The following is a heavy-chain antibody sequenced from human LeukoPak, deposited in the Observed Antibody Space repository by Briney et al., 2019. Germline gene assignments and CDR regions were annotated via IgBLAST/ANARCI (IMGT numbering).Heavy chain of an antibody. CDR1: GFTFSSYW. J-gene: IGHJ4*02. Sequence: PGGSLRLSCAASGFTFSSYWMNWVRQAPGKGLEWVANIKQDGSEKYYVDSVKGRFTISRDNAKNSLYLRMNSLRAEDTAVYYCARTLNSSGWRHFDYWGQGTLVTVSS. V-gene: IGHV3-7*01. CDR3: ARTLNSSGWRHFDY. CDR2: IKQDGSEK. D-gene: IGHD6-19*01.